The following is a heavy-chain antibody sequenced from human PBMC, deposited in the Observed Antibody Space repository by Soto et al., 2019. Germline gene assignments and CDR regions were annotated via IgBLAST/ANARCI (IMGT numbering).Heavy chain of an antibody. V-gene: IGHV3-23*01. Sequence: EVQLLESGGGLVQPGGSLRLSCAASGFTFGSYAMSWVRQAPGRGLEWVSAVSGSGGSTYYADSVKGRFTISRDNSENTLYLQMNSLRAEDTAVYYCARDPSSGWFRLYFDYWGQGTLATVSS. CDR2: VSGSGGST. J-gene: IGHJ4*02. D-gene: IGHD6-19*01. CDR3: ARDPSSGWFRLYFDY. CDR1: GFTFGSYA.